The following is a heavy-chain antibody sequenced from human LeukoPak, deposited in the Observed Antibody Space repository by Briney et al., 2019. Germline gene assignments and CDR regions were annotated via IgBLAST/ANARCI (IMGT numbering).Heavy chain of an antibody. CDR2: ISSSGSTK. D-gene: IGHD2-21*01. CDR3: ARIARGY. J-gene: IGHJ4*02. Sequence: GGSLRLSCAAYGFTFSSYEMNWVRQAPGKGLEWIAYISSSGSTKYYADSVKGRFTISRDNAKNSLYLQMNSLRAEDTALYYCARIARGYWGQGTLVAVSS. CDR1: GFTFSSYE. V-gene: IGHV3-48*03.